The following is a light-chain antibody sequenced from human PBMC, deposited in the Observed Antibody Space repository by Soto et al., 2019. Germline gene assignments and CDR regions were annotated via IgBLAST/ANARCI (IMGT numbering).Light chain of an antibody. V-gene: IGKV1-16*01. Sequence: DIQMTQSPYSLSAFVGDRVTITFRASQSIASYLNWYQQKPGKAPTFLIYAASSLQSGVPSRFSGSGSGTEFTLTISSLQPDDFATYYCQHYNSYSETFGQGTKVDIK. CDR3: QHYNSYSET. CDR1: QSIASY. CDR2: AAS. J-gene: IGKJ1*01.